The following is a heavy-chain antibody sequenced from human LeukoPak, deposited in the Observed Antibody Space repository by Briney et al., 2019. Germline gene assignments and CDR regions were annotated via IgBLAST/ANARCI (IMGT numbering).Heavy chain of an antibody. CDR2: INHSGST. D-gene: IGHD6-13*01. V-gene: IGHV4-34*01. CDR3: ARVGYSSSWYADY. Sequence: SETLSLTCAVYGGSFSGYYWSWIRQPPGKGLEWIGEINHSGSTNYNPSLGSRVTISVDTSKNQFSLKLSSVTAADTAVYYCARVGYSSSWYADYWGQGTLVTVSS. CDR1: GGSFSGYY. J-gene: IGHJ4*02.